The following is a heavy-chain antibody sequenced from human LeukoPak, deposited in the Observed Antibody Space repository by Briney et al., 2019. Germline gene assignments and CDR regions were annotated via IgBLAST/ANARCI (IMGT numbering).Heavy chain of an antibody. CDR1: GYTFTSYY. J-gene: IGHJ4*02. Sequence: GASVKVSCKTSGYTFTSYYMHWVRQAPGQGREWMGIINPSGGSTSYAQKFQGRVTMTRDTSTSTVYMELSSLRSEDTAVYYCARVNPYDYVWGSDYWGQGTLSPSPQ. CDR2: INPSGGST. D-gene: IGHD3-16*01. V-gene: IGHV1-46*03. CDR3: ARVNPYDYVWGSDY.